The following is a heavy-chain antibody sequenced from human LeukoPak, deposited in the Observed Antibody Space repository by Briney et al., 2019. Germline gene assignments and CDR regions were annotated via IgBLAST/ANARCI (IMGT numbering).Heavy chain of an antibody. Sequence: SETLSLTCTVSGGSISSSSYYWGWIRQPPGKGLEWIGSIYYSGSTYYNPSLKSRVTISVDTSKNQFSLKLSSVTAADTAVYYCARQSLKYRLATGNWFDPWGQGTLVTVSS. CDR3: ARQSLKYRLATGNWFDP. D-gene: IGHD2-2*01. CDR2: IYYSGST. CDR1: GGSISSSSYY. J-gene: IGHJ5*02. V-gene: IGHV4-39*01.